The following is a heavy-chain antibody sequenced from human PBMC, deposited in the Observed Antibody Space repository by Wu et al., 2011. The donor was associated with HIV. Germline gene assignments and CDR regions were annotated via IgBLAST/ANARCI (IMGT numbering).Heavy chain of an antibody. J-gene: IGHJ5*02. V-gene: IGHV1-69*18. D-gene: IGHD3-22*01. CDR3: ARSDYYDTSGYYYVYNWFDP. CDR2: IIPIFGTA. Sequence: QVQLVQSGAEVKKPGSSVKVSCKASGDTFSSFAISWVRQAPGQGLEWMGRIIPIFGTANYAQRFQGRVTITTDESTSTAYMELSSLRSEDTAVYYCARSDYYDTSGYYYVYNWFDPWGQGTLVTVSS. CDR1: GDTFSSFA.